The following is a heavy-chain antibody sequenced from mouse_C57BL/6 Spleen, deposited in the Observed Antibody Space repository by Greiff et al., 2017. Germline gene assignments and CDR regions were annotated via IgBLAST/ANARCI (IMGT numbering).Heavy chain of an antibody. D-gene: IGHD1-1*01. J-gene: IGHJ4*01. V-gene: IGHV1-82*01. CDR3: AREDYYGSSSYAMDY. CDR2: IYPGDGDT. CDR1: GYAFISSW. Sequence: QVQLKQSGPELVKPGASVKISCKASGYAFISSWLNWVKQRPGKGLEWIGRIYPGDGDTNYIGKFKGKATLTADKSSSTAYMQLSSLTSEDSAVYFCAREDYYGSSSYAMDYWGQGTSVTVSS.